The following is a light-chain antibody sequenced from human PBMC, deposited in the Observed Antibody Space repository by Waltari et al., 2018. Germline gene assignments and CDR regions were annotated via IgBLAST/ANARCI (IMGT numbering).Light chain of an antibody. CDR2: DVN. CDR1: SSDVGGYNY. J-gene: IGLJ3*02. V-gene: IGLV2-14*01. CDR3: SSYTSSSTWV. Sequence: QSALTQPAPVSGSPGQSITISCTGTSSDVGGYNYVSWYQQHPGKAPKLMIYDVNKRPSGISNRFSGSKSGNTASLTISGLQAEDEADYYCSSYTSSSTWVFGGGTKLTVL.